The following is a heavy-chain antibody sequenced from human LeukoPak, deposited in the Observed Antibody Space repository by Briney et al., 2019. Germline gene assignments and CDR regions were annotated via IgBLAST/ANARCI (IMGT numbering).Heavy chain of an antibody. D-gene: IGHD1-14*01. V-gene: IGHV4-34*01. J-gene: IGHJ4*02. CDR1: GGSFSGYY. CDR2: INHSGST. Sequence: PSETLSRTCAVYGGSFSGYYWSWIRQPPGKGLEWIGEINHSGSTNYNPSLKSRVTISVDTSKNQFSLKLSSVTAADTAVYYCARWDRFEDYWGQGTLVTVSS. CDR3: ARWDRFEDY.